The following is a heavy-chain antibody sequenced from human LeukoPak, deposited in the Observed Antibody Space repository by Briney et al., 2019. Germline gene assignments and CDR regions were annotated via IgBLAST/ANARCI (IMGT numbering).Heavy chain of an antibody. Sequence: SETLSLTCAVYGGSFSGYYWSWIRQPPGEGLEWIGEINHSGSTNYNPSLKSRVTISVDTSKNQFSLKLSSVTAADTAVYYCARLYGGDDYVWGSYRPVGYFDYWGQGTLVTVSS. D-gene: IGHD3-16*02. J-gene: IGHJ4*02. V-gene: IGHV4-34*01. CDR3: ARLYGGDDYVWGSYRPVGYFDY. CDR2: INHSGST. CDR1: GGSFSGYY.